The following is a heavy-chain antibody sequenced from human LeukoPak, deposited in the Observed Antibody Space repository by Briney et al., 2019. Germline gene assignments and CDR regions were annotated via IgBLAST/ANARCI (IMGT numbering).Heavy chain of an antibody. CDR2: ISYDGSNK. CDR1: GFTFSSYG. J-gene: IGHJ4*02. V-gene: IGHV3-30*18. Sequence: GGSLRLSCAASGFTFSSYGMHWVRQAPGKGLEWVAVISYDGSNKYYADSVKGRFTISRDNSKNTLYLQMNSLRPEDTAVYYCAKASYIVGPTGYFDYWGQGTLVTVSS. D-gene: IGHD1-26*01. CDR3: AKASYIVGPTGYFDY.